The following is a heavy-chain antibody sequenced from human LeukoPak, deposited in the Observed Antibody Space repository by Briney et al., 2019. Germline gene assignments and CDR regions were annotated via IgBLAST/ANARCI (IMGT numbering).Heavy chain of an antibody. CDR3: TRDEGITMVRGVTTVYYYYMDV. Sequence: GGSLRLSCTASGFTFGDYAMSWFRQAPGKGLEWVGFIRSKAYGGTTEYAASVKGRFTISRDDSKSIAYLQMNSLKTEDTAVYYCTRDEGITMVRGVTTVYYYYMDVWGKGTRSPSP. J-gene: IGHJ6*03. D-gene: IGHD3-10*01. CDR1: GFTFGDYA. CDR2: IRSKAYGGTT. V-gene: IGHV3-49*03.